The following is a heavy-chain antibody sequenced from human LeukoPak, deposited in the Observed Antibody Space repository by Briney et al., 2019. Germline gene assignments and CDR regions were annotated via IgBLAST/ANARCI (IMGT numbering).Heavy chain of an antibody. CDR1: GGSISSGSYY. D-gene: IGHD6-13*01. V-gene: IGHV4-61*02. CDR2: IYTSGST. CDR3: ARVRTGYSSNWYSHYYYYMDV. Sequence: SETLSLTCTVSGGSISSGSYYWSWIRQPAGKGLEWIGRIYTSGSTNYNPSLKSRVTISVDTSKNQFSLKLSSVTAADTAVYYCARVRTGYSSNWYSHYYYYMDVWGKGTTVTISS. J-gene: IGHJ6*03.